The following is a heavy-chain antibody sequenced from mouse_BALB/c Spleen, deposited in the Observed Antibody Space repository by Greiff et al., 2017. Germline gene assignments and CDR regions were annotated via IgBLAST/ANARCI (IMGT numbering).Heavy chain of an antibody. CDR3: ARASSGTPYAMDY. CDR2: IWAGGST. D-gene: IGHD3-1*01. V-gene: IGHV2-9*02. J-gene: IGHJ4*01. CDR1: GFSLTSYG. Sequence: QVQLKESGPGLVAPSQSLSITCTVSGFSLTSYGVHWVRQPPGKGLEWLGVIWAGGSTNYNSALMSRLSISKDNSKSQVFLKMNSLQTDDTAMYYCARASSGTPYAMDYWGQGTSVTVSS.